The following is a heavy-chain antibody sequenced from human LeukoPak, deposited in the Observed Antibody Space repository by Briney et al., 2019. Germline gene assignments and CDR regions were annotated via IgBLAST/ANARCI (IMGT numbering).Heavy chain of an antibody. CDR2: IYYSGGT. J-gene: IGHJ1*01. CDR3: ARGPKPSIAAAGTAED. CDR1: GGSISSYY. Sequence: MASETLSLTCTVSGGSISSYYWSWIRQPPGKGLEWIGYIYYSGGTNYNPSLKSRVTISVDTSKNQFSLKLSSVTAADTAVYYCARGPKPSIAAAGTAEDWGQGTLVTVSS. V-gene: IGHV4-59*01. D-gene: IGHD6-13*01.